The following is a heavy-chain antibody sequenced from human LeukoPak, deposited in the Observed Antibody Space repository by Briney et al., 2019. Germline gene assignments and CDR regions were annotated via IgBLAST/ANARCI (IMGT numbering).Heavy chain of an antibody. CDR2: ISGSGGST. D-gene: IGHD3-10*01. Sequence: GGSLRLSCAASGFTFSSYAMSWVRQAPGKGLEWVSAISGSGGSTYYADSVKGRFTISRDNSKNTLYLQLNSLRAEDTAVYYCAKVPRFPARGRGGQPFDYWGQGTLVTVSS. V-gene: IGHV3-23*01. J-gene: IGHJ4*02. CDR1: GFTFSSYA. CDR3: AKVPRFPARGRGGQPFDY.